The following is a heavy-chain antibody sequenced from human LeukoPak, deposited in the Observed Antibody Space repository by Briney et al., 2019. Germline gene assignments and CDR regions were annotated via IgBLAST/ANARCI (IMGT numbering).Heavy chain of an antibody. D-gene: IGHD6-13*01. V-gene: IGHV4-4*07. Sequence: SETLSLTCTVSGGSISSYYWSWIRQPAGEGLEWIGRLHTSGSTHYNPSLKSRVTMSVDTSKNQFSLKLSSVTAADTAVYYCARVYYSNSYDYWYFDLWGRGTLVTVSS. CDR1: GGSISSYY. CDR2: LHTSGST. CDR3: ARVYYSNSYDYWYFDL. J-gene: IGHJ2*01.